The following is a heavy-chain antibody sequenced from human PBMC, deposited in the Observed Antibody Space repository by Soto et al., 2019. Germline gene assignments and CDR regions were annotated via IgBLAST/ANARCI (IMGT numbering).Heavy chain of an antibody. J-gene: IGHJ4*02. CDR2: TIPIFGTA. D-gene: IGHD6-13*01. V-gene: IGHV1-69*13. Sequence: SVKVSCNASGGTFSSYAIRWVRQAPGQGLECLGGTIPIFGTANYGQKFQGRVTITANESTSTAYMELSSLRSEDTAVYYCARDTPRHRIAAAGPFDYWGQGTLVTVSS. CDR1: GGTFSSYA. CDR3: ARDTPRHRIAAAGPFDY.